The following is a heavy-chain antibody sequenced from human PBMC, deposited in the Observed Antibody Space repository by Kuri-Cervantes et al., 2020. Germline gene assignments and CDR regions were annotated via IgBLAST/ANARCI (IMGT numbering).Heavy chain of an antibody. V-gene: IGHV7-4-1*02. Sequence: ASVKVSCKAPGYTFTSYAMNWVRQAPGQGLEWMGWINTNTGNPTYAQGFTGRFVFSLDTSVSTAYLQISSLKAEDTAVYYCARDSPSMVRGVIIPHFDYWGQGTLVTVSS. D-gene: IGHD3-10*01. CDR3: ARDSPSMVRGVIIPHFDY. CDR1: GYTFTSYA. J-gene: IGHJ4*02. CDR2: INTNTGNP.